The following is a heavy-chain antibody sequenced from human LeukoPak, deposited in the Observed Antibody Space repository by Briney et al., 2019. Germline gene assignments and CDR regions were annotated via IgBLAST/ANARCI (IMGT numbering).Heavy chain of an antibody. Sequence: GGSLRLSCAASGFTFSDYYMSWIRQAPGKGLEWVSYISSSGTTIYYADSVKGRFTISRDNAKNLVYLQMDSLRGEDTAVYYCARGGDRLVWVDWGHGTLVTVSS. V-gene: IGHV3-11*01. D-gene: IGHD3-16*01. CDR3: ARGGDRLVWVD. J-gene: IGHJ4*01. CDR1: GFTFSDYY. CDR2: ISSSGTTI.